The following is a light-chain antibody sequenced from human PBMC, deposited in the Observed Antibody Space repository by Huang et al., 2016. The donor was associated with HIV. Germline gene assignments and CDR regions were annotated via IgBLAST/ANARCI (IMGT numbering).Light chain of an antibody. CDR2: GAS. CDR3: QQYNNWPPLT. J-gene: IGKJ4*01. Sequence: EIVMTQSPATLSVSPGERATLSCRASQSVSSNLAWYQQKPGQAHRRLIYGASTRATGIPARFSGSGSGTEFTLTISSLQSEDFAAYYCQQYNNWPPLTFGGGTKVEIK. CDR1: QSVSSN. V-gene: IGKV3-15*01.